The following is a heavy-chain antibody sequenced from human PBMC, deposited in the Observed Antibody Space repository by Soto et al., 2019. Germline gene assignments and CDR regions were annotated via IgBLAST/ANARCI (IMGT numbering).Heavy chain of an antibody. CDR1: GGTFSSYA. CDR2: IIPIFGTA. J-gene: IGHJ6*02. CDR3: ARGLITGTTVYYYGMDV. Sequence: ASVKVPSKASGGTFSSYAISWVRQAPGQGLEWMGGIIPIFGTANYAQKFQGRVTITADESTSTAYMELSSLRSEDTAVYYCARGLITGTTVYYYGMDVWGQGTTVTVSS. D-gene: IGHD1-20*01. V-gene: IGHV1-69*13.